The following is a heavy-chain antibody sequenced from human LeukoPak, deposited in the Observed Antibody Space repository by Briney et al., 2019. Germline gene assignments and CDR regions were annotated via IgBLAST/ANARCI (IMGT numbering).Heavy chain of an antibody. D-gene: IGHD3-10*01. J-gene: IGHJ4*02. CDR2: IKQDGSEK. CDR1: GFTLSSYW. Sequence: PGGSLRLSCAASGFTLSSYWMTWVRQAPGKGLEWVANIKQDGSEKYYVDSVKGRFTISRDNAKNSLYLQTNSLRAEDTAVYYCARESITMVRGVPATAFDYWGQGTLVTVSS. CDR3: ARESITMVRGVPATAFDY. V-gene: IGHV3-7*01.